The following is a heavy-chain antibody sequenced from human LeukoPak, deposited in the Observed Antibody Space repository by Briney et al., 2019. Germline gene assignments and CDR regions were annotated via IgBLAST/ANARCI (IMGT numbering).Heavy chain of an antibody. D-gene: IGHD3-9*01. CDR3: ARGRYFDWLSLADY. CDR2: IYHSGST. Sequence: SETLSLTCTVSGYSISSGYYWGWIRQPPGRGLEWIGSIYHSGSTYYNPSLKSRVTISVDTSKNQFSLKLSSVTAADTAVYYCARGRYFDWLSLADYWGQGTLVTVSS. CDR1: GYSISSGYY. V-gene: IGHV4-38-2*02. J-gene: IGHJ4*02.